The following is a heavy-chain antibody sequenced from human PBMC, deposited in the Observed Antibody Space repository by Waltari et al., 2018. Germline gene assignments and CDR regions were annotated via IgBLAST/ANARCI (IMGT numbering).Heavy chain of an antibody. CDR3: ARDQAVAGTDY. Sequence: QLQLQESGPGLVKPSETLSLTCTVSGGSISSSSYYWGWIRQPPGKGLEWIGSIYYSGSTYYNPSLKSRVTISVDTSKNQFSLKLSSVTAADTAVYYCARDQAVAGTDYWGQGTLVTVSS. D-gene: IGHD6-19*01. CDR1: GGSISSSSYY. CDR2: IYYSGST. V-gene: IGHV4-39*07. J-gene: IGHJ4*02.